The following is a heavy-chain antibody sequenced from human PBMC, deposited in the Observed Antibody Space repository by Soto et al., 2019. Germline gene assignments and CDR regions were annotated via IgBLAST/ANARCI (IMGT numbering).Heavy chain of an antibody. V-gene: IGHV2-5*02. Sequence: QITLKESGPTLVKPTQTLTLTCTFSGFSLSTSEVGVGWIRQPPGKALEWLALIYWDDDKRYSPSLKTRLAITKDTSKNQVVLTMTNMDPVDTATYDCAHRFDWYYFNYWGQGTLVTVSS. J-gene: IGHJ4*02. CDR1: GFSLSTSEVG. D-gene: IGHD3-9*01. CDR2: IYWDDDK. CDR3: AHRFDWYYFNY.